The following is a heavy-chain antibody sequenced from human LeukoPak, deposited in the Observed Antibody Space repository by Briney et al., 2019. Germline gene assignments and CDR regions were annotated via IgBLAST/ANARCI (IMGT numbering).Heavy chain of an antibody. CDR2: IYTSGST. D-gene: IGHD3-10*01. V-gene: IGHV4-61*02. J-gene: IGHJ4*02. Sequence: SETLSLTCTVSGGSISSGSYYWRWIRQPAGKGLEWIGRIYTSGSTNYNPSLKSRVTISVDTSKNQFSLKLSSVTAADTAVYYCASESGHWGQGTLVTVSS. CDR1: GGSISSGSYY. CDR3: ASESGH.